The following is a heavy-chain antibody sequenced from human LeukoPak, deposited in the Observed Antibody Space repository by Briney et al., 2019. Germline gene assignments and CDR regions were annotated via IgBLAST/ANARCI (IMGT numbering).Heavy chain of an antibody. J-gene: IGHJ4*02. Sequence: QTGGSLRLSCAASGFTFSSYAMHWVRQAPGKGLEYVSAISRSGGSTYYANSVKGRFTISRDNSKNTLYLQMGSLRAEDMAVYYCAREQKSYYGSGSTFDYWGQGTLVTVSS. CDR3: AREQKSYYGSGSTFDY. V-gene: IGHV3-64*01. CDR2: ISRSGGST. D-gene: IGHD3-10*01. CDR1: GFTFSSYA.